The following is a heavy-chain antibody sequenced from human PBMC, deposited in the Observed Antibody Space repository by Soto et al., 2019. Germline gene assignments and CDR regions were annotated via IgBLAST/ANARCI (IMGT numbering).Heavy chain of an antibody. Sequence: QITLKESGPTLVKPTQTLTLTCTFSGFSLSTSGVGVGWIRQPPGKALEWLALIYWDDDKRYSPSLKSRLTIAKDTSKNQVVLTMTNMDPVDTAPYYCAHGAGSQWGHWFDPWGQGTLVTVSS. V-gene: IGHV2-5*02. CDR1: GFSLSTSGVG. D-gene: IGHD2-8*01. J-gene: IGHJ5*02. CDR2: IYWDDDK. CDR3: AHGAGSQWGHWFDP.